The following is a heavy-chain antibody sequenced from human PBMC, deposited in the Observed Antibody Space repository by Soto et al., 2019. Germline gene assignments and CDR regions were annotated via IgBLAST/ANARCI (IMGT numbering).Heavy chain of an antibody. V-gene: IGHV1-69*06. CDR1: GGTFSSYA. J-gene: IGHJ4*02. D-gene: IGHD5-18*01. CDR3: ARGVEMATAFGY. CDR2: IIPIFGTA. Sequence: QVQLVQSGAEVNKHGSSVKFSCKASGGTFSSYAISWVLQAPGQGLEWMGGIIPIFGTANYAQKFQGRVTITADKSTSTAYMELSSRRSEDTAVYYCARGVEMATAFGYWGQGTLVTVSS.